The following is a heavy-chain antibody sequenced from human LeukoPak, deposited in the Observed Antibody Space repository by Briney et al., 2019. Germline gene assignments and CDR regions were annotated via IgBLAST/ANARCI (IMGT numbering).Heavy chain of an antibody. J-gene: IGHJ4*02. Sequence: GGSLRLSCAASGFTISNAWMNWVRQAPGKGLEWVGRIKSKTDGGTTDYAAPVKGRSTISRDDSKNTLYLQMNSLKTEDTAVYYCSTTYYYDSSEGYWGQGTLVTVSS. CDR3: STTYYYDSSEGY. D-gene: IGHD3-22*01. CDR1: GFTISNAW. V-gene: IGHV3-15*07. CDR2: IKSKTDGGTT.